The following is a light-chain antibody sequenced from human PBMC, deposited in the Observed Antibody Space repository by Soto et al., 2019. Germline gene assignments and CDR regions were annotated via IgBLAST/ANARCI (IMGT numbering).Light chain of an antibody. CDR2: AAS. J-gene: IGKJ2*01. V-gene: IGKV1-39*01. Sequence: DIQMTQSPSSLSASVGDRVTITCRASQSINTYLNWYQQKPGKAPKFLIHAASSLQSGVPSRFSGSGSGTFFTLTIRSLQPEDVSTYCGQQRYNSPPFTFGQGTKLEIK. CDR3: QQRYNSPPFT. CDR1: QSINTY.